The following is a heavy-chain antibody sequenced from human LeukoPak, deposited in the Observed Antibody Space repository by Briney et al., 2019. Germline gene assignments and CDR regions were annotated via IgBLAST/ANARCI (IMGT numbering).Heavy chain of an antibody. Sequence: SETLSLTCTVSGGSISSSSYYWGWIRQPPGKGLEWIGSIYYSGSTYYNPSLKSRVTISVDTSKNQFSLKLSSVTAADTAVYYCARHELSGRWLLDYWGQGTLVTVFS. CDR2: IYYSGST. CDR3: ARHELSGRWLLDY. J-gene: IGHJ4*02. V-gene: IGHV4-39*01. D-gene: IGHD5-24*01. CDR1: GGSISSSSYY.